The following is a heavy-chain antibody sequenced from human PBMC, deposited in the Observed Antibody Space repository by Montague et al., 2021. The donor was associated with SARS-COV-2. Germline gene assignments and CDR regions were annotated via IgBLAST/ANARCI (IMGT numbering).Heavy chain of an antibody. V-gene: IGHV4-39*01. J-gene: IGHJ4*02. CDR2: INYSGTT. Sequence: SETLSLTCSVSGGSITDRTYYWGCIRQSPGKGLEWIGAINYSGTTYYNPSLKSRVTISLDTAKNQFSLKMTSVTAADTAVYYCARHWGIAAARNWGQGTLVTVSS. D-gene: IGHD6-13*01. CDR3: ARHWGIAAARN. CDR1: GGSITDRTYY.